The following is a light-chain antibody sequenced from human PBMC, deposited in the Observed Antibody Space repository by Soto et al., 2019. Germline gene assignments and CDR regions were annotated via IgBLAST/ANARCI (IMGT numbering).Light chain of an antibody. CDR1: QGIRNN. J-gene: IGKJ2*01. Sequence: AIQMTQSPSSLSASVGDRVAITCRASQGIRNNLGWYQQKPGKAPKLLIYAASSLQSGVPSRFSGSGSGTDLTLTIRSLQPEDFATYFCLQDYNYPYTFGQGTKLEIK. V-gene: IGKV1-6*01. CDR3: LQDYNYPYT. CDR2: AAS.